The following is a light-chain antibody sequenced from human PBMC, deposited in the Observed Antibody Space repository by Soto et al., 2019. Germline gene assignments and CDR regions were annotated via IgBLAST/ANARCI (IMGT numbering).Light chain of an antibody. CDR2: GAS. Sequence: EIVLTQSPGTLSLSPGERAALSCRASQSVSSSYLAWYPQKPGHAPPLLIYGASSRATGIPDRFSGSGSGTDSTLTISRLEPEDFAVYYCQQYGSSPETFGPGTKVDIK. V-gene: IGKV3-20*01. CDR1: QSVSSSY. J-gene: IGKJ1*01. CDR3: QQYGSSPET.